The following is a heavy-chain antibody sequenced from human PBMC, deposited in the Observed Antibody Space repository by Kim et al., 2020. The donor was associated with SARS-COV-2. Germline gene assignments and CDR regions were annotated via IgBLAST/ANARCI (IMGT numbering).Heavy chain of an antibody. Sequence: GGSLRLSCAASGFTFSSYGMHWVRQAPGKGLEWVAVISYDGSNKYYADSVKGRFTISRDNSKNTLYLQMNSLRAEDTAVYYCAKDRGSFMATIRARRSQGFDYWGQGTLVTVSS. V-gene: IGHV3-30*18. CDR1: GFTFSSYG. CDR3: AKDRGSFMATIRARRSQGFDY. D-gene: IGHD5-12*01. CDR2: ISYDGSNK. J-gene: IGHJ4*02.